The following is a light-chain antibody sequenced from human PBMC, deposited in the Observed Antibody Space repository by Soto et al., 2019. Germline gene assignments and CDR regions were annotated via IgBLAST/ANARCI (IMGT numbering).Light chain of an antibody. Sequence: IQLTQSPSLMSEVVGDRVTITCRDSQGISSYLAWYQQKPGKAPKLLIYAASTLQSGVPSSFSGSGSGTEFTLTISSLQPDDFATYYCQQYNSYSWTFGQGTKVDI. CDR1: QGISSY. CDR2: AAS. CDR3: QQYNSYSWT. J-gene: IGKJ1*01. V-gene: IGKV1-9*01.